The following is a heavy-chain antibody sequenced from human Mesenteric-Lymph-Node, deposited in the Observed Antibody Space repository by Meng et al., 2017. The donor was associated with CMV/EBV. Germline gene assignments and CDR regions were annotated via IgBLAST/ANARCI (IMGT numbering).Heavy chain of an antibody. CDR1: GFTFSSYA. CDR3: ARDLGSKVPYYFDY. D-gene: IGHD1-1*01. CDR2: ISGSGGST. J-gene: IGHJ4*02. V-gene: IGHV3-23*01. Sequence: GESLKISCAASGFTFSSYAMSWVRQAPGKGLEWVSAISGSGGSTYYADSVKGRFTISRDNSRNTLYLEMNSLRAEDTAIYYCARDLGSKVPYYFDYWGQGTLVTVSS.